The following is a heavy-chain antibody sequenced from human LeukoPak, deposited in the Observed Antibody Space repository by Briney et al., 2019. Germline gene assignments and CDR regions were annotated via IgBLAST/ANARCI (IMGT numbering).Heavy chain of an antibody. J-gene: IGHJ4*02. CDR1: GYSISSGYY. Sequence: SETLSLTCTVSGYSISSGYYWGWIRQPPGKGLEWIGSIYHSGSAYYNPSLKSRLTISADTSKNQFSLRLSSVTAADTAVYYCVRVDNGGNYFDYWGQGTLVTVSS. D-gene: IGHD4-23*01. CDR3: VRVDNGGNYFDY. V-gene: IGHV4-38-2*02. CDR2: IYHSGSA.